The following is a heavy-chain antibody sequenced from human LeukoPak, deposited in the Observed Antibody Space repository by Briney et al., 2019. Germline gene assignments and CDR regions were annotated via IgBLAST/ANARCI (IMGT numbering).Heavy chain of an antibody. V-gene: IGHV3-30-3*01. CDR3: AREGGDSSSWDFDY. D-gene: IGHD6-13*01. CDR1: GFTFSSYA. Sequence: GGSLRLSCAASGFTFSSYAMHWVRQAPGKGLEWVAVISYDGSNKYYADSVKGRFTISRDNSKNTLYLQMNSLRAEDTAVYYCAREGGDSSSWDFDYWGQGTLVTVSS. CDR2: ISYDGSNK. J-gene: IGHJ4*02.